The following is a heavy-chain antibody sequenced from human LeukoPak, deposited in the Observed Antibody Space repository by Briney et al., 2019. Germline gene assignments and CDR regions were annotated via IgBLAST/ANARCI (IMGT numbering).Heavy chain of an antibody. Sequence: GGSLRLSCAASGFTFSSYGMHWVRQAPGKGLEWVAFIRYDGSNKYYADSVKGRFTISRDNSKNTLCLQMNSLRAEDTAVYYCVKQQLVYYYYYMDVWGKGTTVTISS. CDR3: VKQQLVYYYYYMDV. V-gene: IGHV3-30*02. J-gene: IGHJ6*03. D-gene: IGHD6-13*01. CDR2: IRYDGSNK. CDR1: GFTFSSYG.